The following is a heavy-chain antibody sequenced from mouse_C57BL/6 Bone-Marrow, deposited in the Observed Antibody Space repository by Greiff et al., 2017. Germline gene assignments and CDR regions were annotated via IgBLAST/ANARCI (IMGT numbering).Heavy chain of an antibody. CDR1: GYTFTSYW. V-gene: IGHV1-69*01. CDR3: ARGRGYYSNPWFAY. J-gene: IGHJ3*01. CDR2: IDPSDSYT. Sequence: QVQLQQPGAELVMPGASVKLSCKASGYTFTSYWMHWVKQRPGQGLEWIGEIDPSDSYTNYNQKFKGKSTLTVDKSSSTAYMQLSSLTSEDSAVYYCARGRGYYSNPWFAYWGQGTLVTVSP. D-gene: IGHD2-5*01.